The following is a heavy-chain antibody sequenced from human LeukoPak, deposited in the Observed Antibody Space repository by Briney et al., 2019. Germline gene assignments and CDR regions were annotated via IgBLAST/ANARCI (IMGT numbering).Heavy chain of an antibody. Sequence: GGALRLSCAASGFAFSSYAMHWVRQAPGKGLEWVAVISYDGSNKYYADSVKGRFTISRDNSKNTLYLQMNSLRAEDTAVYYCARDPNIVVVPAAQYGMDVWGQGTTVTVSS. CDR2: ISYDGSNK. CDR3: ARDPNIVVVPAAQYGMDV. D-gene: IGHD2-2*01. J-gene: IGHJ6*02. V-gene: IGHV3-30-3*01. CDR1: GFAFSSYA.